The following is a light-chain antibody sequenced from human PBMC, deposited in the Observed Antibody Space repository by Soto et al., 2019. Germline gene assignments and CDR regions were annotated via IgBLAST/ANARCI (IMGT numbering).Light chain of an antibody. CDR1: QSVSSNY. CDR2: GAS. CDR3: QKYGSSPFT. Sequence: EIVLTQSPGTLSLSPGERGTLSCRASQSVSSNYLAWYQQKLGQAPRLLIYGASSRATGIPDRFSGSGSGTDFTLTISRLEPEDSAVYFCQKYGSSPFTFGQGTKLEIK. V-gene: IGKV3-20*01. J-gene: IGKJ2*01.